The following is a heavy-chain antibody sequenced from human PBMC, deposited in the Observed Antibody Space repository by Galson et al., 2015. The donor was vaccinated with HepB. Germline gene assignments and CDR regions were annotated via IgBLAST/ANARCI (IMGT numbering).Heavy chain of an antibody. V-gene: IGHV3-30*02. J-gene: IGHJ3*02. CDR2: ISYDETTK. CDR1: GFAFSGYA. CDR3: ATVAWVVTSGFDI. Sequence: SLRLSCAASGFAFSGYAMHWVRQAPLKGLEWVAYISYDETTKHYADSVKGQFTISRDNSKDTLYLQLNSLRTEDTAVYYCATVAWVVTSGFDIWGQGTMVTVSS. D-gene: IGHD4-23*01.